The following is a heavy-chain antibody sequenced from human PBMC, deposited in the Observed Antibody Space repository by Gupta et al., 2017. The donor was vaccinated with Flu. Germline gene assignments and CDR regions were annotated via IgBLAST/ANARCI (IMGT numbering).Heavy chain of an antibody. Sequence: DSVKGRFTISRDNSKNSLSLHMDSLRADDTALYFCVRDNGIASSGMGRWGQGTLVTVSS. CDR3: VRDNGIASSGMGR. V-gene: IGHV3-30*07. D-gene: IGHD1-1*01. J-gene: IGHJ4*02.